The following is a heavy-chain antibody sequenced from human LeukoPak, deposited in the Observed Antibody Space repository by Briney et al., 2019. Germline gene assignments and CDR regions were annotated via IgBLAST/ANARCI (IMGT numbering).Heavy chain of an antibody. Sequence: GGSLRLSCAASRFTFSSYAMSWVRQAPGKGLEWVSAISGSGGSTYYADSVKGRFTIPRDNSKNTLYLHMNSLRAGDTAVYYCAKGDSSAFTYYFDYWGQGSLVTVSS. D-gene: IGHD3-22*01. J-gene: IGHJ4*02. CDR2: ISGSGGST. CDR1: RFTFSSYA. V-gene: IGHV3-23*01. CDR3: AKGDSSAFTYYFDY.